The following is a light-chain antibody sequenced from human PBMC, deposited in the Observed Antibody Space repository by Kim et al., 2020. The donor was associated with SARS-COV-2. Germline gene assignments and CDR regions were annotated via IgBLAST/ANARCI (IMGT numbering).Light chain of an antibody. V-gene: IGLV1-47*01. J-gene: IGLJ2*01. CDR2: RNN. Sequence: QLVLTQPPSASGTPGQRVTISCSGSSSNIGSNYVYWYQQLPGTAPKLLIYRNNQRPSGVPDRFSGSKSGTSASLAISGLRSEDEADYYCAAWDDSLSVVFGGGTQRTVL. CDR3: AAWDDSLSVV. CDR1: SSNIGSNY.